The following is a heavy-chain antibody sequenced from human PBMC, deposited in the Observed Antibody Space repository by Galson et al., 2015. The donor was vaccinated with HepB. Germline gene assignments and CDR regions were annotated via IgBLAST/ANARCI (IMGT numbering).Heavy chain of an antibody. V-gene: IGHV3-30*03. CDR1: GFTFSSYG. D-gene: IGHD2-21*02. CDR3: VGCGGDCYGWYFDL. Sequence: SLRLSCAASGFTFSSYGMHWVRQAPGKGLEWVAVISYDGSNKYYADSVKGRFTISRDNSKNTLYLQMNSLRTEDTAVYYCVGCGGDCYGWYFDLWGRGTLVTVSS. J-gene: IGHJ2*01. CDR2: ISYDGSNK.